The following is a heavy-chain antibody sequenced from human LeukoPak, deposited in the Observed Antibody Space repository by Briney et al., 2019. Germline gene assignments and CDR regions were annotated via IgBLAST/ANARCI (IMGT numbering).Heavy chain of an antibody. V-gene: IGHV4-61*02. CDR1: GGSISSGSYY. J-gene: IGHJ4*02. Sequence: SQTLSLTCTVSGGSISSGSYYWSWIRQPAGKGLEWIGRIYTSGSINYNPSLKSRVTISVDTSKNQFSLKLSPVTAAGTAVYYCARGYSYGSVYFDYWGQGTLVTVSS. CDR2: IYTSGSI. D-gene: IGHD5-18*01. CDR3: ARGYSYGSVYFDY.